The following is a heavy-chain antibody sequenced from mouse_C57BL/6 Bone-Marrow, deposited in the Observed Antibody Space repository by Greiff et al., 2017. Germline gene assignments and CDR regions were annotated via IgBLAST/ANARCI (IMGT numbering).Heavy chain of an antibody. CDR1: GYTFTDYE. J-gene: IGHJ2*01. V-gene: IGHV1-15*01. CDR3: TRGLRRRGYYFDY. D-gene: IGHD2-4*01. Sequence: VQLQQSGAELVRPGASVTLSCKASGYTFTDYEMHWVKQTPVHGLEWIGAIDPETGGTAYNQKFKGKAILTAAKSSSTAYMELRSLTSEDSAVYYCTRGLRRRGYYFDYWGQGTTLTVSS. CDR2: IDPETGGT.